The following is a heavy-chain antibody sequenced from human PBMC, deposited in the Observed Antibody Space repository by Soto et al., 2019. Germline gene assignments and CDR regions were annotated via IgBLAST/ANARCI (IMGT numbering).Heavy chain of an antibody. CDR3: ARKVDTTTLDYYYGMDV. Sequence: GSVKVSCKASGYTFTSYGISWVRQAPGQGLEWMGWISAYNGNTNYAQKLQGRVTMTTDTSTSTAYMELRSLRSDDTAVYYCARKVDTTTLDYYYGMDVWGQGTTVTVSS. CDR2: ISAYNGNT. D-gene: IGHD5-18*01. CDR1: GYTFTSYG. J-gene: IGHJ6*02. V-gene: IGHV1-18*04.